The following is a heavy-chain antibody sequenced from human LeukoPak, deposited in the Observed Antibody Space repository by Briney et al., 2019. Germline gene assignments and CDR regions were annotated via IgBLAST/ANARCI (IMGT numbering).Heavy chain of an antibody. CDR3: ARTSDGNWFDP. D-gene: IGHD1-7*01. Sequence: GGSLRLSCAASGFTFSSYAMSWVRQAPGKGLEWVSAISNSGGSTYYADSVKGRFTIFRDNAKNSLYLEMDSLRVEDTALYYCARTSDGNWFDPWGQGTLVTVSS. V-gene: IGHV3-23*01. CDR2: ISNSGGST. CDR1: GFTFSSYA. J-gene: IGHJ5*02.